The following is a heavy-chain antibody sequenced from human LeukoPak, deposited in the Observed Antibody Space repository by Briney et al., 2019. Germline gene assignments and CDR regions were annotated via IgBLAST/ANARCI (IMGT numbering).Heavy chain of an antibody. Sequence: ASVKVSCKASGYTSTSYGISRVRQAPGQGLEWKGWISAYNANTNFAQNLQGRVTMTTDTSTSTAYMELRSLRSDDTAVYYCARVQGSSDWYIFDYWGQGTLVTVSS. V-gene: IGHV1-18*01. CDR3: ARVQGSSDWYIFDY. CDR2: ISAYNANT. D-gene: IGHD6-19*01. CDR1: GYTSTSYG. J-gene: IGHJ4*02.